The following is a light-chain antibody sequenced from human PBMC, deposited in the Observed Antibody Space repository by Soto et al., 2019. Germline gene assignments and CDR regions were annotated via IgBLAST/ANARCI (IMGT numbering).Light chain of an antibody. CDR1: QSVSSSY. CDR2: GAS. V-gene: IGKV3-20*01. CDR3: QQYGSSPPYT. J-gene: IGKJ2*01. Sequence: EIVLTQSPGTLSLSPGERATLSCRASQSVSSSYLAWYQQKPGQAPRLLIYGASSRATGIPDRCSGGGSGTDFTLTISRLEPEDFAVYYCQQYGSSPPYTFGQGTKLEIK.